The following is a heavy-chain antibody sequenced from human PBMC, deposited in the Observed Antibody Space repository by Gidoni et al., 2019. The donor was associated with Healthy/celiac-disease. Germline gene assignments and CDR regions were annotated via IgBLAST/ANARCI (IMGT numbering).Heavy chain of an antibody. CDR1: GFTFSSYW. J-gene: IGHJ4*02. V-gene: IGHV3-7*01. Sequence: EVQLVESGGGLVQPGGSLRLSGSASGFTFSSYWMSWVRQAPGKGLEWVANIKQDGSEKYYVDSVKGRFTISRDNAKNSLYLQMNSLRAEDTAVYYCAPTAGTDPFDYWGQGTLVTVSS. D-gene: IGHD6-19*01. CDR2: IKQDGSEK. CDR3: APTAGTDPFDY.